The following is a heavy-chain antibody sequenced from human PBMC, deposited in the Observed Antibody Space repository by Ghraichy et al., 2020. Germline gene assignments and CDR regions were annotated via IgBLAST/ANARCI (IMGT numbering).Heavy chain of an antibody. Sequence: GSLRLSCAASGFTFSSYSMNWVRQAPGKGLEWVSSISSSSSFIYYADSVEGRFTISRDNAKNSLYLQMNSLRAEDTAVYYCARIDYYDSSGYPSMDVWGQGTTVTVSS. CDR2: ISSSSSFI. CDR3: ARIDYYDSSGYPSMDV. D-gene: IGHD3-22*01. CDR1: GFTFSSYS. J-gene: IGHJ6*02. V-gene: IGHV3-21*01.